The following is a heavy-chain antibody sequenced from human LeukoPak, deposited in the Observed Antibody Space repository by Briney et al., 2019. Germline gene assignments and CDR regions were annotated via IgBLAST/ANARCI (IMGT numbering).Heavy chain of an antibody. V-gene: IGHV4-59*01. CDR3: ARVNYDFWSGYYFDY. J-gene: IGHJ4*02. Sequence: SETLSLTCTVSGGSISSYYWSWIRQPPGKGLEWIGYIYYSGSTNYNPSLESRVTISVDTSKNQFSLKLSSVTAADTAVYYCARVNYDFWSGYYFDYWGQGTLVTVSS. CDR2: IYYSGST. CDR1: GGSISSYY. D-gene: IGHD3-3*01.